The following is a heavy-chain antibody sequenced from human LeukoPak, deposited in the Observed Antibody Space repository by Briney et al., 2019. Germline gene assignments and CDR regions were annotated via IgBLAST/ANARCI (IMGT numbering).Heavy chain of an antibody. CDR3: ARVTSSGCFDY. CDR1: GGSFSGYY. CDR2: INHSGST. Sequence: SETLSLTCAVYGGSFSGYYWSWIRQPPGKGLEWIGEINHSGSTNYNPSLKSRVIISVDTSKNQFSLKLSSVTAADTAVYYCARVTSSGCFDYWGQGTLVTVSS. J-gene: IGHJ4*02. V-gene: IGHV4-34*01. D-gene: IGHD6-19*01.